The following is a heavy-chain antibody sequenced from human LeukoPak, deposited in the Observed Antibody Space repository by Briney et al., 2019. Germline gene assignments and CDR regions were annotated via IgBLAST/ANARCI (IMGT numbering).Heavy chain of an antibody. D-gene: IGHD3-16*01. CDR3: AKSRSQGIMITFGGVFDY. CDR2: ISYDGSNK. Sequence: GGSLRLSCAASGFTFSSYGMHWVRQAPGKGLEWVAVISYDGSNKYYADSVKGRFTISRDNSKNTLYLQMNSLRAEDTAVYYCAKSRSQGIMITFGGVFDYWGQGTLVTVSS. J-gene: IGHJ4*02. CDR1: GFTFSSYG. V-gene: IGHV3-30*18.